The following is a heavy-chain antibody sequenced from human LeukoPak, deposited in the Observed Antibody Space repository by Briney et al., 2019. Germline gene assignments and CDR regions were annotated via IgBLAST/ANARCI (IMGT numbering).Heavy chain of an antibody. V-gene: IGHV3-33*01. J-gene: IGHJ4*02. D-gene: IGHD6-13*01. CDR3: AREGGQQLGSFDY. CDR2: IWYDGSDK. CDR1: GFTFRIYG. Sequence: PGRSLRLSCAASGFTFRIYGMHWVRQAPGQGLEWVAIIWYDGSDKYYADSVKGRFAISRDNSKNTLYLQMNSLQVEDTAVYYCAREGGQQLGSFDYWGQGTLVTVTS.